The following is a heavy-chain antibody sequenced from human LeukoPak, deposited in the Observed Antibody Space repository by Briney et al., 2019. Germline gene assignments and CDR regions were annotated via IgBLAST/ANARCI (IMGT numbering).Heavy chain of an antibody. CDR2: ISSTGRTI. Sequence: GGSLRLSCAAFGFIFSNHEMNWVRQAPGKGLQWVSYISSTGRTIYYADSVKGRFTVSRDNAKNSLYLRTNSLRAEDTAVYYCARTLIAAVGASKNWLDPWGQGTLVTVSS. CDR1: GFIFSNHE. D-gene: IGHD6-13*01. V-gene: IGHV3-48*03. J-gene: IGHJ5*02. CDR3: ARTLIAAVGASKNWLDP.